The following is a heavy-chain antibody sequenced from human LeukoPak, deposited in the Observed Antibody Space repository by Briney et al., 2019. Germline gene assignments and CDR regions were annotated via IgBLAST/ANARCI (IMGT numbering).Heavy chain of an antibody. CDR3: AREDYYGSGSHNWFDP. CDR1: GGSISSYY. Sequence: SETLSLTCTVSGGSISSYYWSWIRQPPGKGLEWIGYIYHSGSTNYNPSLKSRVTISVDTSKNQFSLKLSSVTAADTAVYYCAREDYYGSGSHNWFDPWGQGTLVTVSS. V-gene: IGHV4-59*01. D-gene: IGHD3-10*01. J-gene: IGHJ5*02. CDR2: IYHSGST.